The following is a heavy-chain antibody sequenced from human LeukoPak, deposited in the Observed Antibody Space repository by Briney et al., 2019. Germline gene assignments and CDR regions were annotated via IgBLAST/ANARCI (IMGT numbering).Heavy chain of an antibody. CDR1: GGSISSGGYS. CDR3: ARFTVCFDY. V-gene: IGHV4-30-2*05. D-gene: IGHD4-17*01. CDR2: IYYSGST. J-gene: IGHJ4*02. Sequence: SQTLSPTCAVPGGSISSGGYSGSWIRQPPGKGLEWIGYIYYSGSTHYNPSLKSRVTISVDTSKNQFSLKLSSVTAADTAVYYCARFTVCFDYWGQGTLVTVSS.